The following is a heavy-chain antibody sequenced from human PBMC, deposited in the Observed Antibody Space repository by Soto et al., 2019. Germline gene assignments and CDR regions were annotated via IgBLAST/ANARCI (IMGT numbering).Heavy chain of an antibody. V-gene: IGHV5-10-1*01. J-gene: IGHJ6*01. CDR3: ARHHIVVGASSDYGMDV. Sequence: GESLKISCKGSGYSLTSYWIGWVRQMPGKGLEWMGRIDPSDSYTNYSPSFQGHVTISADKSISTAYLQWSSLKASDTAMYYCARHHIVVGASSDYGMDVWGQGTTVTVSS. CDR1: GYSLTSYW. D-gene: IGHD1-26*01. CDR2: IDPSDSYT.